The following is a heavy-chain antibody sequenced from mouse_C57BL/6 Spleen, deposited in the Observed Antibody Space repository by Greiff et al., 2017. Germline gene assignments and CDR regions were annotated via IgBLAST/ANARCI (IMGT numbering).Heavy chain of an antibody. CDR3: ARGGYDYDERYYAMDY. V-gene: IGHV5-4*01. CDR2: ISDGGSYT. D-gene: IGHD2-4*01. CDR1: GFTFSSYA. J-gene: IGHJ4*01. Sequence: DVQLQESGGGLVKPGGSLKLSCAASGFTFSSYAMSWVRQTPEKRLEWVATISDGGSYTYYPDNVKGRFTISRDNAKNNLYLQMSHLKSEDTAMYYCARGGYDYDERYYAMDYWGQGTSVTVSS.